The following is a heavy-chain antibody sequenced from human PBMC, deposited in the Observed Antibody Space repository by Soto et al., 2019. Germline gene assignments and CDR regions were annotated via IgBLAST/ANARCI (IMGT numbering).Heavy chain of an antibody. CDR2: ISAYNGNT. CDR1: GHMFSNYG. Sequence: ASVKVSCKASGHMFSNYGISWVRQAPGQGLEWMGWISAYNGNTNYAQNLEDRVTMTTDTSTSTAYMELRSLRSDDTAMYYCVRDAAVYYGISGPRNNDAFDIWGQGTMVTVSS. J-gene: IGHJ3*02. CDR3: VRDAAVYYGISGPRNNDAFDI. D-gene: IGHD3-22*01. V-gene: IGHV1-18*04.